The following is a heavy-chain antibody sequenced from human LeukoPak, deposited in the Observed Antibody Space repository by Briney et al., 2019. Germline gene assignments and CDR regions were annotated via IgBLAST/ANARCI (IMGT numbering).Heavy chain of an antibody. Sequence: NASETLSLTCTVSLDSTTSNFWSWVRQPPGKGPEWIGEIHRGGSPNYNPSLQSRVTISIDRSRNQIVLELSSVTAADTAVYYCAREILGGFNPGAYWGQGTLVTVSS. CDR2: IHRGGSP. D-gene: IGHD1-14*01. V-gene: IGHV4-4*02. CDR1: LDSTTSNF. CDR3: AREILGGFNPGAY. J-gene: IGHJ4*02.